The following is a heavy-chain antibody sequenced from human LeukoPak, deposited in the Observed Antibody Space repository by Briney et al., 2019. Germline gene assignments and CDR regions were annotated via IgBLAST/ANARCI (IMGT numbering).Heavy chain of an antibody. Sequence: GGSLRLSCAASGFTFSSYAMSWVRQAPGKGLEWVSAISGSGGSTYYADSVKGRFTISRGNSKNTLYLQMNSLRAEDTAVYYCASPVVPATGYYYYGMDVWGQGTTVTVSS. CDR2: ISGSGGST. V-gene: IGHV3-23*01. J-gene: IGHJ6*02. CDR1: GFTFSSYA. D-gene: IGHD2-2*01. CDR3: ASPVVPATGYYYYGMDV.